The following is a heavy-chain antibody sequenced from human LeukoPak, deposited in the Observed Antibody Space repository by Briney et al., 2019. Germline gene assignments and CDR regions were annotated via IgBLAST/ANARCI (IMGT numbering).Heavy chain of an antibody. CDR1: GYTFTGYY. CDR2: INPNSGGT. Sequence: ASVKVSCKASGYTFTGYYMHWVRQAPGQGLEWMGLINPNSGGTNYAQKFRGRVTMTRDTSISTAYMELSRLRSDDTAVDYCARSGGVAAAGTLGYWGQGTLVTVSS. D-gene: IGHD6-13*01. CDR3: ARSGGVAAAGTLGY. V-gene: IGHV1-2*02. J-gene: IGHJ4*02.